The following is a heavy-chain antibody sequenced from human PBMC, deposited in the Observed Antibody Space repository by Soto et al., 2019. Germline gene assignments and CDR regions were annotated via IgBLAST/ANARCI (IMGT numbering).Heavy chain of an antibody. D-gene: IGHD3-3*01. V-gene: IGHV1-46*01. CDR1: GYTFTSYY. CDR2: INPSGGST. Sequence: ASVKVSCKASGYTFTSYYMHWVRHAPGQGLEWLGIINPSGGSTSYAQKFQGRVTMTRDTSTSTVYMELSSLRSEDTAVYYCAREAYDFGSGDYYYYYGMDVWGQGPTVTVSS. CDR3: AREAYDFGSGDYYYYYGMDV. J-gene: IGHJ6*02.